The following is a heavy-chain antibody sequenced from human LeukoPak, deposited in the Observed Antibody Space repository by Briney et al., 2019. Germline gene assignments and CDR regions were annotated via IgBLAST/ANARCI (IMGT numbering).Heavy chain of an antibody. J-gene: IGHJ5*02. CDR2: IYYSGST. CDR3: ARGLDYYDSSSWFDP. D-gene: IGHD3-22*01. CDR1: GGSISSDGYY. V-gene: IGHV4-31*03. Sequence: PSETLPLTCTVSGGSISSDGYYWSWIRQHPGKGLEWIGYIYYSGSTYYNPSLKSRVTISVDTSKNQFSLKLSSVTAADTAVYYCARGLDYYDSSSWFDPWGQGTLVTVSS.